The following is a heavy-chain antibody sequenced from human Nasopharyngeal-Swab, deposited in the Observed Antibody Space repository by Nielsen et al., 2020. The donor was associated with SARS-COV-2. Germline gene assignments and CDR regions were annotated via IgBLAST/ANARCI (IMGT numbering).Heavy chain of an antibody. J-gene: IGHJ4*02. Sequence: VRQAPGKGLEWVSYISSSSSTIYYADSVKGRFTISRDNAKNSLYLQMNSLRDEDTAVYYCATSPGSYLAYWGQGTLATVSS. CDR3: ATSPGSYLAY. V-gene: IGHV3-48*02. CDR2: ISSSSSTI. D-gene: IGHD3-10*01.